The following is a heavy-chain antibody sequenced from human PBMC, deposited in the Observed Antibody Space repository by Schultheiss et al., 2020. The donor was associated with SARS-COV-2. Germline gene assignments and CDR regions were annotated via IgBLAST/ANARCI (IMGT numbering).Heavy chain of an antibody. V-gene: IGHV4-39*01. D-gene: IGHD2-2*01. J-gene: IGHJ6*02. CDR1: GGSISSGSYY. Sequence: SETLSLTCTVSGGSISSGSYYWSWIRQPPGKGLEWIGYIYYSGSTYYNPSLKSRVTISVGTSKNQFSLKLSSVTAADTAVYYCARQLLPAARAYYGMDVWGQGTTVTVSS. CDR3: ARQLLPAARAYYGMDV. CDR2: IYYSGST.